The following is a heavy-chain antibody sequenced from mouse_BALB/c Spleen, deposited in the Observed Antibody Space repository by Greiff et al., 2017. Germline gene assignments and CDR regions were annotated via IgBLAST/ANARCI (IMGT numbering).Heavy chain of an antibody. CDR1: GYSFTGYF. CDR3: GTSLLRRAYDAMDY. Sequence: EVQLQESGPELVKPGASVKISCKASGYSFTGYFMNWVKQSHGQSLEWIGRINPYNGDTFYNQKFKGKATLTVDKSSSTAHMELLSLTSEDSAVYYGGTSLLRRAYDAMDYWGQGTSVTVSS. V-gene: IGHV1-37*01. J-gene: IGHJ4*01. CDR2: INPYNGDT. D-gene: IGHD1-2*01.